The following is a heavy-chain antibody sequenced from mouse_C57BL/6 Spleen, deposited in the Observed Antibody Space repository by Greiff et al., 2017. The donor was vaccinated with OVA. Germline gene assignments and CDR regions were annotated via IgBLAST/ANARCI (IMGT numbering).Heavy chain of an antibody. CDR3: ARGGYDVGYLDY. D-gene: IGHD2-2*01. CDR2: ISSGSSTI. Sequence: EVMLVESGGGLVKPGGSLKLSCAASGFTFSDYGMHWVRQAPEKGLEWVAYISSGSSTIYYADTVKGRFTISRDNAKNTLFLQMTSLRSEDTAMYNCARGGYDVGYLDYWGQGTTLTVSS. V-gene: IGHV5-17*01. J-gene: IGHJ2*01. CDR1: GFTFSDYG.